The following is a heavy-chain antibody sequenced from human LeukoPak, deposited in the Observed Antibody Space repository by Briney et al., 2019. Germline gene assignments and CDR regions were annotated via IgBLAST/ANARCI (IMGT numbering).Heavy chain of an antibody. CDR1: GYTFTSYY. CDR2: INPSGGST. J-gene: IGHJ4*02. CDR3: ARGVSAYYDFWSGYSAPYFDY. V-gene: IGHV1-46*03. Sequence: ASVKVSCKASGYTFTSYYMHWVRQAPGRGLEWMGIINPSGGSTSYAQKFQGRVTVTRDTSTSTVYMELSSLRSEDTAVYYCARGVSAYYDFWSGYSAPYFDYWGQGTLVTVSS. D-gene: IGHD3-3*01.